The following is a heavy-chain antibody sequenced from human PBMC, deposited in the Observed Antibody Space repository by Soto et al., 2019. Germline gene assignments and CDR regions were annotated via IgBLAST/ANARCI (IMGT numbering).Heavy chain of an antibody. V-gene: IGHV4-39*01. CDR1: GGSISSSSYY. D-gene: IGHD2-15*01. CDR3: ARQGYCSGGSCYSFLSWFDP. CDR2: IYYSGST. J-gene: IGHJ5*02. Sequence: SETLSLTCTVSGGSISSSSYYWGWIRQPPGKGLEWIGSIYYSGSTYYNPSLKSRVTISIDTSKNQFSLKLSSVTAADTAVYYCARQGYCSGGSCYSFLSWFDPWGQGTLVTVSS.